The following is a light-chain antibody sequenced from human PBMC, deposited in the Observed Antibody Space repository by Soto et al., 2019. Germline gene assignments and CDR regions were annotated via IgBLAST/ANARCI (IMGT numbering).Light chain of an antibody. CDR2: DVS. J-gene: IGKJ4*01. V-gene: IGKV1-5*01. CDR1: QTLRTW. Sequence: DIQMTQSPSTLSASVGDRVTITCRASQTLRTWLAWYQQKQGKAPKLLIYDVSILQIGFPSRFSGSGSGTEFTLTISTRQPYDFAIYYCQQYNGSPLTFCGGTKVEFK. CDR3: QQYNGSPLT.